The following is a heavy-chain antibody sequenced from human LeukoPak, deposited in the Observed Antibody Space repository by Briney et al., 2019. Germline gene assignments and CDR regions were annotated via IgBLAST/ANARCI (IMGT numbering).Heavy chain of an antibody. V-gene: IGHV4-59*01. Sequence: PSETLSLTCTVSGGSISSYYWSWIRQPPGKGLEWIGHVYSSGTTNYNPSLKSRVTISVDTSKNQLSLRLNSVTAADTAVYHCARDGPLGPWGQGTLVTVSS. CDR3: ARDGPLGP. CDR2: VYSSGTT. CDR1: GGSISSYY. J-gene: IGHJ4*02. D-gene: IGHD3-16*01.